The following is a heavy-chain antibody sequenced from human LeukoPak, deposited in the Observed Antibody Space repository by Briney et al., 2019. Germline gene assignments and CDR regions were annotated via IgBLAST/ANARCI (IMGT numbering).Heavy chain of an antibody. V-gene: IGHV3-7*01. J-gene: IGHJ4*02. D-gene: IGHD2-2*02. CDR1: GFTFSSYW. CDR3: ARDIVVVPAAIATGDY. CDR2: IKQDGSEK. Sequence: GSLRLSCAASGFTFSSYWMSWVRQAPGKGLEWVANIKQDGSEKYYVDSVKGRFTISRDNAKNSLYLQMNSLRAEDTAVYYCARDIVVVPAAIATGDYWGQGTLVTVSS.